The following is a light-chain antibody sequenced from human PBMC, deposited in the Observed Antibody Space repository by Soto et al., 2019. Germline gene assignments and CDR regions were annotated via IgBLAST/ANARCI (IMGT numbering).Light chain of an antibody. CDR2: DVS. CDR3: NSYTASTNIVL. CDR1: SSDVGGYNY. V-gene: IGLV2-14*03. Sequence: QSALTQPASVSGSPGQSITISCTGTSSDVGGYNYVSWYQKHPGKAPKLMIYDVSIRPSGVANRFSGSKSGNTASLTISGLHAYYEADYYCNSYTASTNIVLVGGGTTLTVL. J-gene: IGLJ2*01.